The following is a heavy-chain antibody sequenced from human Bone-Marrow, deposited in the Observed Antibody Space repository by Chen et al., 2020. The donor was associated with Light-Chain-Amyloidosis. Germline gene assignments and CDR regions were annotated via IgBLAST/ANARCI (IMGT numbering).Heavy chain of an antibody. CDR2: IIPIFGTA. CDR1: GGTFSSYA. V-gene: IGHV1-69*01. Sequence: QVQLVQPGAEVKKPGSSVKVSCKASGGTFSSYAISWVRQAPGQGLEWMGGIIPIFGTANYAQKFQGRVTITADESTSTAYMELSSLRSEDTAVYYCARENYYYGSGRVMQFDPWGQGTLVTVSS. CDR3: ARENYYYGSGRVMQFDP. J-gene: IGHJ5*02. D-gene: IGHD3-10*01.